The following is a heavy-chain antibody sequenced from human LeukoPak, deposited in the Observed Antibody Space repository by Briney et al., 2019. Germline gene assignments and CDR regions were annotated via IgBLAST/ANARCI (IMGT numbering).Heavy chain of an antibody. D-gene: IGHD6-6*01. CDR3: ARDRITARGGMDV. J-gene: IGHJ6*02. Sequence: GGSLRLSCAASGFTFSNYWMSWVRQAPGKGLEWVAVIWYDGSNQYYVDSVKGRFTISRDNSKNTLYLQMNSLRAEDTAVYYCARDRITARGGMDVWGQGTTVTVSS. V-gene: IGHV3-33*08. CDR2: IWYDGSNQ. CDR1: GFTFSNYW.